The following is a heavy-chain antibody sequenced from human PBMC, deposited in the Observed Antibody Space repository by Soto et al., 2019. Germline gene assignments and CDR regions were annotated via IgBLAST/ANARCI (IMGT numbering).Heavy chain of an antibody. Sequence: QVQLQQWGAGLLKPSETLSLTCAVYGGSFSGHSWTWIRQSPGKGLEWIGDINHSGRVNYSPSLKGPVTRSLDTSKNQFSLTLSAVTAADTAMYYCSTRAYDTNGYYRFDPWGQGTLVTVSS. CDR2: INHSGRV. J-gene: IGHJ5*01. V-gene: IGHV4-34*01. D-gene: IGHD3-22*01. CDR3: STRAYDTNGYYRFDP. CDR1: GGSFSGHS.